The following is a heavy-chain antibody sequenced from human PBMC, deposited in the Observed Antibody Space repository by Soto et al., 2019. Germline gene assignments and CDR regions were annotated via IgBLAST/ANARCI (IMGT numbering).Heavy chain of an antibody. CDR3: AKGGQQLVLWYFDL. CDR1: GFTFSSYG. V-gene: IGHV3-30*18. D-gene: IGHD6-13*01. Sequence: ESGGGVVQPGRSLRLSCAASGFTFSSYGMHWVRQAPGKGLEWVAVISYDGSNKYYADSVKGRFTISRDNSKNTLYLQMNSLRAEDTAVYYCAKGGQQLVLWYFDLWGRGTLVTVSS. CDR2: ISYDGSNK. J-gene: IGHJ2*01.